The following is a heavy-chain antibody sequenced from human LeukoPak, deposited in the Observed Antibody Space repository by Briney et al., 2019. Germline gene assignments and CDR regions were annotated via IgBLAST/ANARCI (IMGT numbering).Heavy chain of an antibody. CDR2: INPNGGGT. Sequence: ASVKVSCKASGYTFTGYYMHWVRQPPGQGLEWMGWINPNGGGTNYAQKFQGRVTMTRDTSISTAYMELSRLRSDDTAVYYCARDTAMVTYWFDPWGQGTLVTVSS. V-gene: IGHV1-2*02. CDR3: ARDTAMVTYWFDP. CDR1: GYTFTGYY. J-gene: IGHJ5*02. D-gene: IGHD5-18*01.